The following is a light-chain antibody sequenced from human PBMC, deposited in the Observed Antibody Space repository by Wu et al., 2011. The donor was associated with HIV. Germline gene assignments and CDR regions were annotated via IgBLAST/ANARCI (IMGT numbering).Light chain of an antibody. CDR3: QKYNTAPWT. J-gene: IGKJ1*01. CDR2: ATS. CDR1: QSVDNY. Sequence: GERATLSCRASQSVDNYLAWYQQKPGQAPRLLIYATSNRATGIPDRISGSGSGTLFTLTISSLQPEDVATYYCQKYNTAPWTFGQGTKVEMK. V-gene: IGKV3D-15*01.